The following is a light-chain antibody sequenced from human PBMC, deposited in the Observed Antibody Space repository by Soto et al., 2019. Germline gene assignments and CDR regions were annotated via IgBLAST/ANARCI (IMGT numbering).Light chain of an antibody. CDR3: QQYGDSPFT. CDR2: GAS. CDR1: QSVYINS. V-gene: IGKV3-20*01. Sequence: EVVVTQSPGTLSLSPGESATLSCRASQSVYINSLAWYQHKRGRAPRLLIYGASTRATAVPDRFTGSGSGTDFALTISSLEPEDAAVYYCQQYGDSPFTFGPGTNLDIK. J-gene: IGKJ2*01.